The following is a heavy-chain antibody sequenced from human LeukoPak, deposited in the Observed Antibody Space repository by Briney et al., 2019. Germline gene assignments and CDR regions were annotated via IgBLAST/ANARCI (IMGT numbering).Heavy chain of an antibody. V-gene: IGHV3-30*18. Sequence: GGSLRLSCAASGSTFSSYGMHWVRQAPGKGLEWVAVISYDGSNKYYADSVKGRFTISRDNSKNTLYLQMNSLRAEDTAVYYCAKDQGNYDFWSGYSAARVDYWGQGTLVTVSS. CDR3: AKDQGNYDFWSGYSAARVDY. CDR1: GSTFSSYG. CDR2: ISYDGSNK. D-gene: IGHD3-3*01. J-gene: IGHJ4*02.